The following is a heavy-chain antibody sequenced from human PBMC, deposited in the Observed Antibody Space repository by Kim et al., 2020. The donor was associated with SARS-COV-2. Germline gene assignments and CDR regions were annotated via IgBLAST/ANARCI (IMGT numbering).Heavy chain of an antibody. D-gene: IGHD3-10*01. CDR3: AKDPYVLHNWFDP. J-gene: IGHJ5*02. Sequence: AAPVKGRFTISRDNSKNTLYLQMNSLRAEDTAVYYCAKDPYVLHNWFDPWGQGTLVTVSS. V-gene: IGHV3-30*02.